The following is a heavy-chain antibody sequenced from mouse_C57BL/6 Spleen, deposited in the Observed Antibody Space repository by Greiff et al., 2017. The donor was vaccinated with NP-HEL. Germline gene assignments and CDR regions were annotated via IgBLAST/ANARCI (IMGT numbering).Heavy chain of an antibody. Sequence: EVQLVESGEGLVKPGGSLKLSCAASGFTFSSYAMSWVRQTPEKRLEWVAYISSGGDYIYYADTVKGRFTISRDNARNTLYLQMSSLKSEDTAMYYGTRDPLYYGSSYGYFDVWGTGTTVTVSS. D-gene: IGHD1-1*01. J-gene: IGHJ1*03. CDR1: GFTFSSYA. V-gene: IGHV5-9-1*02. CDR2: ISSGGDYI. CDR3: TRDPLYYGSSYGYFDV.